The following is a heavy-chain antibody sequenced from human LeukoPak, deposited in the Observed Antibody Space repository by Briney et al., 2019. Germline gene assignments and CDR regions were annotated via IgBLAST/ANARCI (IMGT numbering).Heavy chain of an antibody. J-gene: IGHJ4*02. Sequence: SVKVSCKASGDTFSSYAISWVRQAPGQGLEWMGGIIPIFGTANYAQKFQGRVTITADESTSTAYMELSSLRSEDTAVYYCAQTRVGATSFDYWGQGTLVTVSS. CDR2: IIPIFGTA. D-gene: IGHD1-26*01. CDR1: GDTFSSYA. V-gene: IGHV1-69*13. CDR3: AQTRVGATSFDY.